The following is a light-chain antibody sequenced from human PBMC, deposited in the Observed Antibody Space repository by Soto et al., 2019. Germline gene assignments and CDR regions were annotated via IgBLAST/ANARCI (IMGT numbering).Light chain of an antibody. J-gene: IGKJ1*01. CDR1: QSVKHY. V-gene: IGKV1-39*01. CDR3: QQSFSTPKT. CDR2: AAS. Sequence: DIQMTQSPPSLSASVGDRVTISCRTSQSVKHYLSWYQQKPGKAPKLLICAASTLQSGVPSRFSGSGSGTDFTLTISSLQPEDFATYFCQQSFSTPKTFGQGNRVELK.